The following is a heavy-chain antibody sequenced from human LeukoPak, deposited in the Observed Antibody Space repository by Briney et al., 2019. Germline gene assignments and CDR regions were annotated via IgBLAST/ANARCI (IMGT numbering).Heavy chain of an antibody. D-gene: IGHD2-15*01. J-gene: IGHJ3*02. V-gene: IGHV4-31*03. Sequence: SETLSLTCTVSGGSISSGGYYWIWIRQHPGKGLEWIGYIYYSGSTYYNPSLKSRVTISVDTSKNQFSLKLSSVAAADTAVYYCARGLGGAFDIWGQGTMVTVSS. CDR2: IYYSGST. CDR1: GGSISSGGYY. CDR3: ARGLGGAFDI.